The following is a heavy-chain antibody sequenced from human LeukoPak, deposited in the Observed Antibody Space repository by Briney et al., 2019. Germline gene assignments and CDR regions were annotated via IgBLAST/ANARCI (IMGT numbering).Heavy chain of an antibody. D-gene: IGHD6-19*01. V-gene: IGHV1-18*01. CDR3: ARDTAVAGPDY. Sequence: ASVKVSCKASGYTFTNYGITWVRQAPGQGLEWMGWISAYNGDTNYAQRFQGRITMTTDTSTTTAYMELRSLRSDDTAVYYCARDTAVAGPDYWGQGTLVTVSS. J-gene: IGHJ4*02. CDR1: GYTFTNYG. CDR2: ISAYNGDT.